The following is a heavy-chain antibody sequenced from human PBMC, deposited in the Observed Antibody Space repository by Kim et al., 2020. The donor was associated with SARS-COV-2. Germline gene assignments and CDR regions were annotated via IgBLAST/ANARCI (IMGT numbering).Heavy chain of an antibody. J-gene: IGHJ2*01. CDR3: ARVHSSSWEGAYFDL. CDR2: IYSGGST. CDR1: GFTVSSNY. Sequence: GGSLRLSCAASGFTVSSNYMSWVRQAPGKGLEWVSVIYSGGSTYYADSVKGRFTISRDNSKNTLYLQMNSLRAEDTAVYYCARVHSSSWEGAYFDLWGRGTLVTVSS. D-gene: IGHD6-13*01. V-gene: IGHV3-53*01.